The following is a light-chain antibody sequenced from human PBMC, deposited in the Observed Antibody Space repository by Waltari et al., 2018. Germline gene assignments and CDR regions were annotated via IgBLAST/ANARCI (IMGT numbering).Light chain of an antibody. CDR2: RNN. J-gene: IGLJ2*01. CDR3: AAWDDSLSGPVV. CDR1: SSNIGSNY. Sequence: QSVLTQPPSASGTPGPRVTIYCSGSSSNIGSNYVSWYQQLPGTAPKLLLYRNNQRPSGVPDRFSGSKSGTSASLAIRGLRSEDEADYYCAAWDDSLSGPVVFGGGTKLTVL. V-gene: IGLV1-47*01.